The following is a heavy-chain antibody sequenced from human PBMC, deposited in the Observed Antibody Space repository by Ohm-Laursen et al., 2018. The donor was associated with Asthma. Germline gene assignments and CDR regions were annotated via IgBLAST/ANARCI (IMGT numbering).Heavy chain of an antibody. D-gene: IGHD3-22*01. J-gene: IGHJ3*02. Sequence: SLRLSCAASGFTFSDYYMSWIRQAPGKGLEWVSYISSSSSYTNYADSVKGRFTISRDNAKNSLYLQMNSLRAEDTAVYYCARTSTYYYDSSGQSYDAFDIWGQGTMVTVSS. CDR2: ISSSSSYT. CDR3: ARTSTYYYDSSGQSYDAFDI. CDR1: GFTFSDYY. V-gene: IGHV3-11*06.